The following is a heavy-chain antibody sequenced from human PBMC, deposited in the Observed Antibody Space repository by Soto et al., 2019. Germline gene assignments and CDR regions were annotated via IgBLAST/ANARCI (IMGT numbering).Heavy chain of an antibody. V-gene: IGHV4-34*01. J-gene: IGHJ5*02. CDR2: INHSGST. CDR1: GLSVSGYY. Sequence: QVQLQQWGAGLLKPSETLSPTCAVYGLSVSGYYWSWIRQPPEKGMDWNAEINHSGSTNYNPSHRRRATLSVDSSKNPFSLKMSSVTAGDTGVYYCARGRTVLVWSGGGLNWFDPWGQGTLVTVSS. CDR3: ARGRTVLVWSGGGLNWFDP. D-gene: IGHD3-10*02.